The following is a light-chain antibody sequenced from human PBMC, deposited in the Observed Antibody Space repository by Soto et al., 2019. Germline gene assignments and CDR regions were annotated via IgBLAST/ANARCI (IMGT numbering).Light chain of an antibody. Sequence: DIVMTQSPPTLPVSPGERASLSCRASQSVGNSVAWYQQKAGQVPTLLIFNSSARASGIPTRFSGSGSGSEFFLTISSLQSEHSALYFCQQYEKWWSFGQGTKV. CDR3: QQYEKWWS. J-gene: IGKJ1*01. CDR1: QSVGNS. V-gene: IGKV3-15*01. CDR2: NSS.